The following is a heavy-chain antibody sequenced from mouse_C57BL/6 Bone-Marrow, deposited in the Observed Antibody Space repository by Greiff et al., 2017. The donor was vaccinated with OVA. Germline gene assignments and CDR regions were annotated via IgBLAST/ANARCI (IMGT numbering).Heavy chain of an antibody. Sequence: VQLQESDAELVKPGASVKISCKVSGYTFTDHTIHWMKQRPEQGLEWIGYIYPRDGSTKYNEKFKGKATLTADKYSNTAYMQLNSLTSEDSAVYFCARKYYYGSSPFAYWGQGTLVTVSA. CDR1: GYTFTDHT. D-gene: IGHD1-1*01. V-gene: IGHV1-78*01. CDR3: ARKYYYGSSPFAY. CDR2: IYPRDGST. J-gene: IGHJ3*01.